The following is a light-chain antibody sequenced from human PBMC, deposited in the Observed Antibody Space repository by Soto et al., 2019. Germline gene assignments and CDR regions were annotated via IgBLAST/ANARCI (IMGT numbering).Light chain of an antibody. J-gene: IGKJ1*01. V-gene: IGKV3-20*01. CDR3: QQYDNSPWT. Sequence: EIVLTQSPGTLSLSPGERATLSCRASQSVSSSFLAWYQQKPGQAPRLLIYGASSRATGIPDRFIGSGSGTDLTLTISRLEPEYFAVYYCQQYDNSPWTFGQGTKVEIK. CDR2: GAS. CDR1: QSVSSSF.